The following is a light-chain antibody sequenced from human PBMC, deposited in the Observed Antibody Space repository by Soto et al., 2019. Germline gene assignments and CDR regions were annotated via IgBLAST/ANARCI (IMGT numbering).Light chain of an antibody. CDR2: AAS. Sequence: DIQMTQSPSSLSASVGDRVTITCRASQAISNYLAWYQQKPGKVPTLLIYAASTLQSGVPSRFSRSGSGTDFTLTISSLQAEDAATYYCQKFNAVPTFGGGTKVEI. V-gene: IGKV1-27*01. CDR1: QAISNY. J-gene: IGKJ4*01. CDR3: QKFNAVPT.